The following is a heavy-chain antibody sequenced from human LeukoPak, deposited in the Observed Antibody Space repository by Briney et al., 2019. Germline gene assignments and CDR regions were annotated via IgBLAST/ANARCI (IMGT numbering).Heavy chain of an antibody. CDR2: IYHSGST. D-gene: IGHD1-26*01. CDR3: ARVDEELHFDY. Sequence: SETLSLTCVVSGYSIRSGVWWSWIRQPPGQGLEWIGSIYHSGSTYYNPSLRSRVTISVDTSKNQFSLKLSSVTAADTAVYYCARVDEELHFDYWGQGTLVTVSS. V-gene: IGHV4-38-2*01. CDR1: GYSIRSGVW. J-gene: IGHJ4*02.